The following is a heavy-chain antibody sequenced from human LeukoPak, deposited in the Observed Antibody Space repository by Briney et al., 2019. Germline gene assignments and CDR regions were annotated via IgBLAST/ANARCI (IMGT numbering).Heavy chain of an antibody. CDR2: ISGSGTSV. D-gene: IGHD1-26*01. V-gene: IGHV3-11*01. CDR1: GFTFSDYY. CDR3: VIDTVGTTNRPRDD. J-gene: IGHJ4*02. Sequence: GGSLRLSCAASGFTFSDYYMSWIRQAPGKGLEWLSYISGSGTSVNYADSVKGRLTISRDNANNSLFLPLNSLRVDDTAMYYCVIDTVGTTNRPRDDWGQGTLVTVSS.